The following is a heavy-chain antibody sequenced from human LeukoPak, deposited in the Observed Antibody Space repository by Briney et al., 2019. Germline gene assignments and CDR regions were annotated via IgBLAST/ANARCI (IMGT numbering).Heavy chain of an antibody. V-gene: IGHV3-23*01. D-gene: IGHD1-1*01. CDR2: ISGSGSST. CDR1: GFTFSDYY. J-gene: IGHJ4*02. CDR3: AKDIANWNGVWYFDY. Sequence: GGSLRLSCAASGFTFSDYYMSWIRQAPGKGLEWVSAISGSGSSTYYADSVKGRFTISRDNSKNTLYLQMNSLRAEDTAVYYCAKDIANWNGVWYFDYWGQGTLVTVSS.